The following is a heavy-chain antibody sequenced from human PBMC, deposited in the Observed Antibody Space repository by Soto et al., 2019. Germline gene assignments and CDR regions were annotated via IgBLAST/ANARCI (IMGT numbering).Heavy chain of an antibody. V-gene: IGHV6-1*01. Sequence: QVQLQQSGPGLVKPSQTLSLTCAISGDSVSSISAAWNWIRQSPSRGLEWLGRTYYRFKWHNDFAISVKSRISINADTSRTQISLQLNSLTPEYTAMYYCARGDIKPGAVVTPAYFNSWGQGTLGTVSS. CDR2: TYYRFKWHN. CDR1: GDSVSSISAA. J-gene: IGHJ4*02. D-gene: IGHD2-15*01. CDR3: ARGDIKPGAVVTPAYFNS.